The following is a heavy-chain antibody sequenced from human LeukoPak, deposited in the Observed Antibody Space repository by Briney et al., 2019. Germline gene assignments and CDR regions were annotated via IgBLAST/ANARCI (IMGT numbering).Heavy chain of an antibody. V-gene: IGHV3-30*02. CDR2: IRSDGSNT. D-gene: IGHD3-16*01. J-gene: IGHJ4*02. Sequence: GGSLRLSCAASRFTFNLYDMHWVRQAPGKGLEWVAFIRSDGSNTYYADSVKGRFTISRDNSKNTLFLQMNSLRPEATATYYCAKLSLGRGDGFDYWGQGTLLIVSS. CDR1: RFTFNLYD. CDR3: AKLSLGRGDGFDY.